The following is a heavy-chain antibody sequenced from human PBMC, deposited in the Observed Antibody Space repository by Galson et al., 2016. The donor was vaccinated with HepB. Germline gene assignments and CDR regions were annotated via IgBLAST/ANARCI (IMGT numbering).Heavy chain of an antibody. Sequence: SLRLSCAASGLTFSSYAMHWVRQAPGKGLEWVAVISFGGSNKYYADSVKGRFSISRDNSKNTLCLQMNSLRDEDTAVYYCAKDHGNRWLNNWFDPWGQGTLVTVSS. CDR2: ISFGGSNK. CDR3: AKDHGNRWLNNWFDP. V-gene: IGHV3-30-3*01. J-gene: IGHJ5*02. D-gene: IGHD6-19*01. CDR1: GLTFSSYA.